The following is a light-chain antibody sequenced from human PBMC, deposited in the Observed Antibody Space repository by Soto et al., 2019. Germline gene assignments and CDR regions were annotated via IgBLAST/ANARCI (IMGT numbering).Light chain of an antibody. CDR3: QQYGSSPVT. CDR1: QSVSSSY. CDR2: GAS. Sequence: EIVLTQSPGTLSLSPGERATFSCRASQSVSSSYIAWYQQKRGQAPRRLIYGASIRATGIPDRFSGSGSGTDFTLTISRLEPEDFAVYYCQQYGSSPVTFGGGTKVEIK. V-gene: IGKV3-20*01. J-gene: IGKJ4*01.